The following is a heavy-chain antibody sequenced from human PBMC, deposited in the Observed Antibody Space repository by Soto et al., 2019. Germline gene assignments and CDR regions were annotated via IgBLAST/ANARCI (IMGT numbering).Heavy chain of an antibody. Sequence: QVQLVQSGAEVKKPGSSVKVSCKASGGTFSSYSINWVRQAPGQGLEWMGEIIPIFGTANYAQKFQGRVTITADEATCTAYMELSSLRSEGTDVYYCARDGGRHSGGIDYWGQGTLVTVSS. J-gene: IGHJ4*02. CDR1: GGTFSSYS. D-gene: IGHD1-26*01. CDR2: IIPIFGTA. CDR3: ARDGGRHSGGIDY. V-gene: IGHV1-69*01.